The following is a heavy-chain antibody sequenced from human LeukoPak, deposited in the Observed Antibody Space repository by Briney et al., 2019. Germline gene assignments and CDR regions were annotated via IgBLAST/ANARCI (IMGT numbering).Heavy chain of an antibody. V-gene: IGHV4-30-4*01. CDR3: ATRGGITMVRVPPFDY. Sequence: SQTLSLTCTVSGGSISSGDYYWSWIRQPPGKGLEWIGYIYYSGSTYYNPSLKSRVTISVDTSKNQFSLKLSSVTAADTAVYYCATRGGITMVRVPPFDYWGQGTLVTVSS. CDR2: IYYSGST. CDR1: GGSISSGDYY. D-gene: IGHD3-10*01. J-gene: IGHJ4*02.